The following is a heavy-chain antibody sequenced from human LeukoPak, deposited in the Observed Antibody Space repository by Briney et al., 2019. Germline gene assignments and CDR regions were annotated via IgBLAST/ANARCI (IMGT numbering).Heavy chain of an antibody. CDR1: GFTFSSYS. CDR2: ISSSSYI. Sequence: GGSLRLSCAASGFTFSSYSMNWVRQAPGKGLEWVSSISSSSYIYYADSVKGRFTISRDNAKNSLYLQMNSLRAEDTAVYYCARGQGLGDAFDIWGQGTMVTVSS. CDR3: ARGQGLGDAFDI. J-gene: IGHJ3*02. D-gene: IGHD6-25*01. V-gene: IGHV3-21*01.